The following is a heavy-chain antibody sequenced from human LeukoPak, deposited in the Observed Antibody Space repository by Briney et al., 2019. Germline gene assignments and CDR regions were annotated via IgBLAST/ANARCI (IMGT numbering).Heavy chain of an antibody. Sequence: PGDSLKISCKSSGYSFTSYWIGWVRQMPGKGLEWMGIIYPGDSDTRYSPSFQGQVTISADKSISTAYLQWSSLKASDTAMYYCARLEMAHETWYFDYWGQGTLVTVSS. CDR1: GYSFTSYW. D-gene: IGHD5-24*01. V-gene: IGHV5-51*01. CDR3: ARLEMAHETWYFDY. J-gene: IGHJ4*02. CDR2: IYPGDSDT.